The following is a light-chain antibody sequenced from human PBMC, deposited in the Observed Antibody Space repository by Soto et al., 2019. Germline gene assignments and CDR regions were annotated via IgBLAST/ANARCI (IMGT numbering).Light chain of an antibody. J-gene: IGKJ3*01. CDR1: QNIDSW. V-gene: IGKV1-5*01. Sequence: DIQVTQSPSTLSASVGDRVTISCRASQNIDSWLAWYQQKPGKAPKLLIYDASSLESGVPSGFSGSGSGTEFTLTISSLQPDDFATYYCQQYNSYPYSFGPGTKVDIK. CDR2: DAS. CDR3: QQYNSYPYS.